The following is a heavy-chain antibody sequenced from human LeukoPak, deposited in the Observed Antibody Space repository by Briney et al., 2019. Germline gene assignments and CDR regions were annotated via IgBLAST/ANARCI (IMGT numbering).Heavy chain of an antibody. Sequence: PSQTLSLTCTVSGGSISSGDYYWSWIRQPPGKGLEWIGYNYYSGSTYYNPSLKSRVTISVDTSKNQFSLKLTSVAASDTAVYYCARPYYYDSRIDPWGQGTLVTVSS. J-gene: IGHJ5*02. V-gene: IGHV4-30-4*01. CDR3: ARPYYYDSRIDP. CDR1: GGSISSGDYY. D-gene: IGHD3-22*01. CDR2: NYYSGST.